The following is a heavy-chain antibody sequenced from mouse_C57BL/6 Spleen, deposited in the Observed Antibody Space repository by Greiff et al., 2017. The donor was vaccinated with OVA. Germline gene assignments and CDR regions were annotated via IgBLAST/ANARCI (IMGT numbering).Heavy chain of an antibody. V-gene: IGHV1-55*01. CDR3: ARCITTVVALYAMDY. Sequence: VQLQQSGAELVKPGASVKMSCKASGYTFTSYWITWVKQRPGQGLEWIGDIYPGSGSTNYNEKFKSKATLTVDTSSSTAYMQLSSLTSEDSAVYYCARCITTVVALYAMDYWGQGTSVTVSS. CDR2: IYPGSGST. CDR1: GYTFTSYW. J-gene: IGHJ4*01. D-gene: IGHD1-1*01.